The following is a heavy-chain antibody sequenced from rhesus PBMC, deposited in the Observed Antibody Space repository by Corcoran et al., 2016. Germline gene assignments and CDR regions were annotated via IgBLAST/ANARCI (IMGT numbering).Heavy chain of an antibody. J-gene: IGHJ6*01. Sequence: QLQLQESGPGLVKPSETLSLTCAVSGGSISSNYWSWIRQPPGKGLEWIVSISGSGGSTDYNPSLKSTVTISTDTSKNQFSLKLSSVTAADTAVYYCARDIFGPFDSWGQGVVVTVSS. V-gene: IGHV4-173*01. D-gene: IGHD3-3*01. CDR3: ARDIFGPFDS. CDR1: GGSISSNY. CDR2: ISGSGGST.